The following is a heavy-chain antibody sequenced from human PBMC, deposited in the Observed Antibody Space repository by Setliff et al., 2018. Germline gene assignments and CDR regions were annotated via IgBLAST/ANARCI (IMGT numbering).Heavy chain of an antibody. J-gene: IGHJ4*02. Sequence: ASVKVSCKASGYTSTNYGINWVRQAPGQGLEWMGWISAYTGNTNYAQKLQGRVSMTTDTSTSTCYLELSRLRSEDTAIYYCARELRSPYWHIDFWGQGTLVTVSS. CDR1: GYTSTNYG. D-gene: IGHD2-15*01. V-gene: IGHV1-18*01. CDR2: ISAYTGNT. CDR3: ARELRSPYWHIDF.